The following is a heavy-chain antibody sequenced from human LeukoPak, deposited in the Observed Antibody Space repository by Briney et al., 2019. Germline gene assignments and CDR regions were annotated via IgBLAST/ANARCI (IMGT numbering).Heavy chain of an antibody. CDR1: GGSISSYY. J-gene: IGHJ4*02. V-gene: IGHV4-59*12. CDR2: IYYSGST. D-gene: IGHD6-13*01. CDR3: ARDPATIAAAGVFDY. Sequence: PSETLSLTCTVSGGSISSYYWSWIRQPPGKGLEWIGYIYYSGSTNYNPSLKSRVTISVDTSKNQFSLKLSSVTAADTAVYYCARDPATIAAAGVFDYWGQGTLVTVSS.